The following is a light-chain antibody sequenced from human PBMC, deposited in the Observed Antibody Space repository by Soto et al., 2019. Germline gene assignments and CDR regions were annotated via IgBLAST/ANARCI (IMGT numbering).Light chain of an antibody. CDR2: TAS. CDR1: QDISRY. J-gene: IGKJ4*01. Sequence: DIQLTQSPSFLSASVGDRVTITCRASQDISRYLAWYQQKPGKVPRLLIYTASTLESGVPSRFSGSGSGTEVSHTISSLQPEDFATYYCQQLSSNPLSFGGGSRVEIK. V-gene: IGKV1-9*01. CDR3: QQLSSNPLS.